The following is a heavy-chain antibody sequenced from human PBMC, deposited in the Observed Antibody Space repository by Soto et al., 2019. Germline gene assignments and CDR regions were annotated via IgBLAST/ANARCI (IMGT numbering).Heavy chain of an antibody. V-gene: IGHV1-69*01. CDR3: ARESGWDDILNGSYFQN. Sequence: SVQVSCTASGGTFSRYAISWVRQAPGQGLEWMGGIIPIFGTANYAQKFQGRVTITADESTSTAYMELSSLRSEDTAVYYCARESGWDDILNGSYFQNCGQGTLVTVSS. CDR2: IIPIFGTA. J-gene: IGHJ1*01. CDR1: GGTFSRYA. D-gene: IGHD3-9*01.